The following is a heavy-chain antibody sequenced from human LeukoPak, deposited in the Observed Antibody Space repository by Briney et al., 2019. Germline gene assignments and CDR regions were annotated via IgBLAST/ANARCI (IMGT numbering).Heavy chain of an antibody. CDR3: ASSIGYCSSTSCHPGDY. Sequence: SVKVSCKASGGTFSSYAISWGRQAPGQGLEWMGRIIPILGIANYAQKFQGRVTITADKSTSTAYMELSSLRSEDTAVYYCASSIGYCSSTSCHPGDYWGQGTLVTVSS. J-gene: IGHJ4*02. D-gene: IGHD2-2*01. CDR2: IIPILGIA. V-gene: IGHV1-69*04. CDR1: GGTFSSYA.